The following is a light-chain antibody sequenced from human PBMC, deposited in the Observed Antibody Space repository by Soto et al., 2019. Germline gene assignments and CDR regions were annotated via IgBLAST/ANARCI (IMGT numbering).Light chain of an antibody. V-gene: IGLV1-47*01. CDR1: SSNIGSYY. CDR2: RNN. CDR3: AAWDDSLSGVV. Sequence: QPVLTQPPSASGTPGQRVIISCSGSSSNIGSYYVYWYQQLPGTAPKLLIYRNNQRPSGVPDRFSGSKSGTSASLAISGLRSEDEADYYCAAWDDSLSGVVFGGGIKLTVL. J-gene: IGLJ2*01.